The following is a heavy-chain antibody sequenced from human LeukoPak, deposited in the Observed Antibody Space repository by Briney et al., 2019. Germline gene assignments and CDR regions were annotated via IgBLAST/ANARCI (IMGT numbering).Heavy chain of an antibody. CDR2: ISSSSYI. D-gene: IGHD1-26*01. CDR3: AREGEDYFDY. Sequence: PGGSLRLPCAASGFTFSSYSMNWVRQAPGKGLEWVSSISSSSYIYYADSVKGRFTISRDNAKNSLYLQMNSLRAEDTAVYYCAREGEDYFDYWGQGTLVTVSS. V-gene: IGHV3-21*01. J-gene: IGHJ4*02. CDR1: GFTFSSYS.